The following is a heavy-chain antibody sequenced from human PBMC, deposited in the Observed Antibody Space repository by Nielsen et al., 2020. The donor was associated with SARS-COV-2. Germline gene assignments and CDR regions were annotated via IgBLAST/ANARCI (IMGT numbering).Heavy chain of an antibody. CDR1: GASIRSYY. V-gene: IGHV4-59*12. CDR3: ATVGSGGYKYFGY. D-gene: IGHD6-19*01. Sequence: SDTLSLTCTVSGASIRSYYWSWIRQPPGKGLEGIGYIHNIGSTNYNPSLKSRVTISADTSKNQFSMKLSSVTAADTAVYYCATVGSGGYKYFGYWGQGTLVTVSS. J-gene: IGHJ4*02. CDR2: IHNIGST.